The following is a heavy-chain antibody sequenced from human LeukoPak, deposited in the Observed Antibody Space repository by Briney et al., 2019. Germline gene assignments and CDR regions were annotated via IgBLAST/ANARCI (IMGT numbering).Heavy chain of an antibody. D-gene: IGHD6-13*01. CDR2: INPNSGGT. CDR1: GYTFTGYY. Sequence: ASVKVSCKASGYTFTGYYMHWVRQAPGQGLEWMGWINPNSGGTNYAQKFQGRVTMTRDTSISTAYMELSRLRSDDTAVYYCARATSPTAALFDYWGQGTLVTVSS. CDR3: ARATSPTAALFDY. V-gene: IGHV1-2*02. J-gene: IGHJ4*02.